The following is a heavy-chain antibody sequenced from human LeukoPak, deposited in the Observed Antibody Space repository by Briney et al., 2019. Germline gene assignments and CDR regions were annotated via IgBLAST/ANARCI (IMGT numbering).Heavy chain of an antibody. J-gene: IGHJ4*02. Sequence: ASVKVSCKASGGTFSSYAISWVRQAPGQGLEWMGRIIPILGIANYAQKFQGRVTITADKSTSTAYMELSSLRSEDTAVYYCARDPGQYYDILTGYYTPYYFDYWGQGTLLTVSS. D-gene: IGHD3-9*01. CDR2: IIPILGIA. CDR3: ARDPGQYYDILTGYYTPYYFDY. CDR1: GGTFSSYA. V-gene: IGHV1-69*04.